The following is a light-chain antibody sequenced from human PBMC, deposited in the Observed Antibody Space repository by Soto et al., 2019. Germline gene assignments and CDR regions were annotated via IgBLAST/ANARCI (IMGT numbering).Light chain of an antibody. V-gene: IGLV2-14*01. J-gene: IGLJ1*01. CDR3: QSYDGTLSGSYV. CDR2: AVS. Sequence: QSALTQPASVSGSPGQSITISCTGTTSDIGGYNYVSWYQHHPGKAPKLMIYAVSDRPSGVSNRFSGSKSGNTASLTISGLQAEDEADYYCQSYDGTLSGSYVFGIGTKLTVL. CDR1: TSDIGGYNY.